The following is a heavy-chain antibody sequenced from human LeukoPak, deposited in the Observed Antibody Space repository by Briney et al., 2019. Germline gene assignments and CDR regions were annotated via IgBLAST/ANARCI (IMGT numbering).Heavy chain of an antibody. V-gene: IGHV1-46*01. D-gene: IGHD2-2*01. J-gene: IGHJ5*02. CDR1: GYTFTSYY. CDR3: ARDLSHCSSTSCYRTNWFDP. CDR2: INPSGGST. Sequence: ASVKVSCKASGYTFTSYYMHWVRQAPGQGLEWMGIINPSGGSTSYAQKFQGRVTMTRDTSTSTVYMELSSLRSEDTAVYYCARDLSHCSSTSCYRTNWFDPWGQGTLVTVSS.